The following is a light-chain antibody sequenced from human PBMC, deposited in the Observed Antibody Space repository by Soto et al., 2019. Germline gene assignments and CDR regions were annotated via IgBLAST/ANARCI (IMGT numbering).Light chain of an antibody. Sequence: DIQMTQSPSTLSASVGDRVTITCRASQIISTWLAWYQQKPGKAPNLLIYKASRLESGVPSRFRGCGSGTEFTISISSLQPDDFATNYCKQYDSWPLTFGGGTKVEIK. J-gene: IGKJ4*01. V-gene: IGKV1-5*03. CDR3: KQYDSWPLT. CDR2: KAS. CDR1: QIISTW.